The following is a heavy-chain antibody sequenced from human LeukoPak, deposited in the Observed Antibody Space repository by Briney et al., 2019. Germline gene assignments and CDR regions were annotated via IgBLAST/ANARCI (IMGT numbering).Heavy chain of an antibody. CDR3: ARVYGSGSFYKVWFDP. D-gene: IGHD3-10*01. J-gene: IGHJ5*02. V-gene: IGHV3-30-3*01. Sequence: GGSLRLSRAASGFTFSSYAMHWVRQAPGKGLEWVAVISYDGSNKYYADSVKGRFTISRDNSKNTLYLQMNSLRAEDTALYHCARVYGSGSFYKVWFDPWGQGTLVTVSS. CDR1: GFTFSSYA. CDR2: ISYDGSNK.